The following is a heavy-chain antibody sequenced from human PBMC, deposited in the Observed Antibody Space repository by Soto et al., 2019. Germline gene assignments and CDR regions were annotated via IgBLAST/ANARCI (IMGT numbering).Heavy chain of an antibody. CDR1: GHRFTSYW. CDR2: IYPGDSDT. V-gene: IGHV5-51*01. D-gene: IGHD6-13*01. CDR3: PRIARAAAGYYYYGMDV. Sequence: XDSVKVTWQGSGHRFTSYWVGWVLQMPGKGLEWMGIIYPGDSDTRYSPSFQGQVTISADKSISTAYLQWSSLKASDTAMYYCPRIARAAAGYYYYGMDVWAQGTTVTVSS. J-gene: IGHJ6*02.